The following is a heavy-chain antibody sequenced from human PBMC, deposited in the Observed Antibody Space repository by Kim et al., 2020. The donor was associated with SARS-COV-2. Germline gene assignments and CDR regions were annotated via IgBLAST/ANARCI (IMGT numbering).Heavy chain of an antibody. D-gene: IGHD3-3*01. CDR1: GFSFDNYA. Sequence: GGSLRLSCAASGFSFDNYAMAWVRQAPGKGLEWVSGISASGRSTYNADSVKGHFSSSRDNSKSTLYLQMNSLRPEDTAVYYCAKQVGDFGVLTGFDQWG. CDR2: ISASGRST. J-gene: IGHJ4*01. CDR3: AKQVGDFGVLTGFDQ. V-gene: IGHV3-23*01.